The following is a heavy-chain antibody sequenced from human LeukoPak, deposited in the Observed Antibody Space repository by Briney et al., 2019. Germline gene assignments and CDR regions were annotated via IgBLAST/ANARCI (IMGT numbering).Heavy chain of an antibody. CDR3: AKDVGKWESLHFFDY. D-gene: IGHD1-26*01. Sequence: GGSLRLSCLTSGFTLSTNAMSWVRQAPGKGLEWILGISGSGASTYYADSVKGRSTISRDDSRNTLYLQMNSLRGDDTAVYYCAKDVGKWESLHFFDYWGQGTLVTVSS. V-gene: IGHV3-23*01. CDR2: ISGSGAST. J-gene: IGHJ4*02. CDR1: GFTLSTNA.